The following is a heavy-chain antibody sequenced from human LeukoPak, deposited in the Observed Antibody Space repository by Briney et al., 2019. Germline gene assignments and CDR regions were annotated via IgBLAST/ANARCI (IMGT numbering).Heavy chain of an antibody. J-gene: IGHJ4*02. CDR2: IKQDGSDK. V-gene: IGHV3-7*01. CDR3: ARETHYYDSSGYQETYYFDY. Sequence: GGSLRLSCVASGFTFNRYWMSWVRQAPGKGLEWVANIKQDGSDKYYVDSVKGRFTISRDNAKNSVYLQMNSLRAEDTAVYYCARETHYYDSSGYQETYYFDYWGQGTLVTVSS. D-gene: IGHD3-22*01. CDR1: GFTFNRYW.